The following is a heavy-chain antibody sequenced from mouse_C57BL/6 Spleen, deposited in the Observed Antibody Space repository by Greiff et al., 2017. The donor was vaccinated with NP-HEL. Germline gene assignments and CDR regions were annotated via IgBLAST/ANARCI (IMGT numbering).Heavy chain of an antibody. CDR2: ISNGGGST. Sequence: EVKLVESGGGLVQPGGSLKLSCAASGFTFSDYYMYWVRQTPEKRLEWVAYISNGGGSTYYPDTVKGRFTISRDNAKNTLYLQMRRLKSEDTAMYYCARQGDCYGLGYFDVWGTGTTVTVSS. J-gene: IGHJ1*03. V-gene: IGHV5-12*01. D-gene: IGHD1-2*01. CDR3: ARQGDCYGLGYFDV. CDR1: GFTFSDYY.